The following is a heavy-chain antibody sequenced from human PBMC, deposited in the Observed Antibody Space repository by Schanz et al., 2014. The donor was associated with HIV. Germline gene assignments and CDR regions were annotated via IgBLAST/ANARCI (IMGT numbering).Heavy chain of an antibody. Sequence: EVQMVESGGGLVKAGGSLRLSCAASGFTFSTYNMNWVRQAPGKGLEWVSSISSSSSYIYYADSVKGRFTISRDNSRNSVYLQMNSLRADDTAVYYCARDLQGLARQGGMDIWGQGTTVIVSS. J-gene: IGHJ6*02. V-gene: IGHV3-21*06. D-gene: IGHD6-6*01. CDR3: ARDLQGLARQGGMDI. CDR1: GFTFSTYN. CDR2: ISSSSSYI.